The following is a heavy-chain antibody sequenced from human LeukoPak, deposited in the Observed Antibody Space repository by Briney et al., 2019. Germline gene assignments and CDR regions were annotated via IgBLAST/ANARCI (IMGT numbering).Heavy chain of an antibody. CDR3: VASFSASGPAHY. Sequence: GGSLRLSCTASGFTFYDYAMHWVRQAPGKGLEGVSSISWKSGDIVYADSVKGRFTISRDNAKNSLSLQMNGLTADDMAFYYRVASFSASGPAHYCGQGTPVTLSS. CDR2: ISWKSGDI. CDR1: GFTFYDYA. D-gene: IGHD6-13*01. J-gene: IGHJ4*02. V-gene: IGHV3-9*03.